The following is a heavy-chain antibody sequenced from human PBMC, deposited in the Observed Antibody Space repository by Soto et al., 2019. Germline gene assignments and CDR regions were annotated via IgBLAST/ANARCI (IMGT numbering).Heavy chain of an antibody. J-gene: IGHJ5*02. V-gene: IGHV3-49*03. CDR3: SRDGEISVYYRRFSFAP. D-gene: IGHD3-22*01. CDR1: GFTFGDYA. Sequence: PGGSLRLSCTASGFTFGDYAMIWFRQAPGKGLEWVGFMRSRSYGGTTEYAASVRGRFTIFRDDSEGIAYLQMKSLKTKDTAVNYFSRDGEISVYYRRFSFAPWGEGPRAPFSS. CDR2: MRSRSYGGTT.